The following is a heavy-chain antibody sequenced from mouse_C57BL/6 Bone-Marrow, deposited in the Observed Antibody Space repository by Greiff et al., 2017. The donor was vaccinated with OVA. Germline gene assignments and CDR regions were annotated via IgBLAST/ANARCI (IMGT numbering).Heavy chain of an antibody. Sequence: QVQLQQPGTELVKPGASGYTFTSYWMHWVKQRPGQGLEWIGNINPSNGGTNDNEKFKSKATLTVDKSSSTAYMQLSSLTSEDSAVYYCAPLTTGGAYWGQGTLVTVSA. CDR3: APLTTGGAY. CDR1: GYTFTSYW. V-gene: IGHV1-53*01. CDR2: INPSNGGT. J-gene: IGHJ3*01. D-gene: IGHD1-1*01.